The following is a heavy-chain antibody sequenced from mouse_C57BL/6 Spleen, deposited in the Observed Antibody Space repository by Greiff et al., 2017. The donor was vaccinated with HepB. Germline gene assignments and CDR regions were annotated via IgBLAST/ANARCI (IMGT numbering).Heavy chain of an antibody. CDR2: IYPGSGNT. Sequence: VQLQQSGPELVKPGASVKISCKASGYSFTSYYIHWVKQRPGQGLEWIGWIYPGSGNTKYNEKFKGKATLTADTSSSTAYMQLSSLTSEDSAVYYCARSLYSYYFDYWGHGTTLTFSS. CDR1: GYSFTSYY. V-gene: IGHV1-66*01. D-gene: IGHD2-12*01. CDR3: ARSLYSYYFDY. J-gene: IGHJ2*01.